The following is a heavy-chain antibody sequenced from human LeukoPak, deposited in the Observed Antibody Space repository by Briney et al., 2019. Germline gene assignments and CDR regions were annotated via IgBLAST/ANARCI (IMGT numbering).Heavy chain of an antibody. Sequence: PGGSLRLSCAASGFIVSSYYMTWVRQAPGKGLEWVSVIYGDGSTYYTDSVKGQFAISRDNSKNTLYLQMNSLSAEDTAVYYCARGDWGYWGQGTLVTVSS. D-gene: IGHD3/OR15-3a*01. V-gene: IGHV3-53*01. CDR2: IYGDGST. CDR1: GFIVSSYY. J-gene: IGHJ4*02. CDR3: ARGDWGY.